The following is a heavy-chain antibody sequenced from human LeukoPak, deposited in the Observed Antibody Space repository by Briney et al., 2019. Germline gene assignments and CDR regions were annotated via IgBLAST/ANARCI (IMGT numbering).Heavy chain of an antibody. CDR3: AAGTTDWFDP. CDR2: TYYRSQRYN. V-gene: IGHV6-1*01. J-gene: IGHJ5*02. CDR1: GDSVSSNSAA. D-gene: IGHD1-1*01. Sequence: SQTLSLTCALSGDSVSSNSAAWNWIRQSPSRGLEWLGRTYYRSQRYNDYAVSLKSRITIHPDTSKNQFSLQLNSVTPEDTAVYYCAAGTTDWFDPWGQGTLVTVSS.